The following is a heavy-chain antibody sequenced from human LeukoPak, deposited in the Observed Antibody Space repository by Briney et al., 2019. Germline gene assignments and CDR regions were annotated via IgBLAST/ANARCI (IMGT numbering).Heavy chain of an antibody. CDR1: EYTFIGYY. J-gene: IGHJ1*01. Sequence: ASVKVSCKASEYTFIGYYLHWVRQAPEQGLEWMGWINPNSGGTNYAQKFQGRVTMTRDTSISTAYMELSRLRSDDTAVYYCARAQYGSGWNRFQHWGQGTLVTVSS. CDR2: INPNSGGT. CDR3: ARAQYGSGWNRFQH. V-gene: IGHV1-2*02. D-gene: IGHD6-19*01.